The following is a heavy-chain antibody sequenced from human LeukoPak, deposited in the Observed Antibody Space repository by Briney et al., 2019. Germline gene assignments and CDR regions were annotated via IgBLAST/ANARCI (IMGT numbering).Heavy chain of an antibody. J-gene: IGHJ4*02. D-gene: IGHD5-18*01. CDR2: MNPNNGNT. Sequence: ASVKVSCKASGYTFTPFDIHWVRQATGQGLEWMGWMNPNNGNTGYAQTFQGRVTMTRSTSITTAYMELTSLRSEDTAVYYCARLNSYGLFDYWGQGTLVTVSS. V-gene: IGHV1-8*01. CDR3: ARLNSYGLFDY. CDR1: GYTFTPFD.